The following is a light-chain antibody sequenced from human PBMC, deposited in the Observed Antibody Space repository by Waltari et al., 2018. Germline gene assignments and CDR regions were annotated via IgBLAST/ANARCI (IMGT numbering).Light chain of an antibody. V-gene: IGKV3-15*01. CDR2: GAS. J-gene: IGKJ5*01. Sequence: EIVMTQSPATLSVSPGERATISCRASQSVSSNLAWYQQKPGQAPRLLIYGASTRATGIPARFSGSGSGTEFTLTISSLQSEDFAVYYCQQYNNRPITFGQGTRLEIK. CDR1: QSVSSN. CDR3: QQYNNRPIT.